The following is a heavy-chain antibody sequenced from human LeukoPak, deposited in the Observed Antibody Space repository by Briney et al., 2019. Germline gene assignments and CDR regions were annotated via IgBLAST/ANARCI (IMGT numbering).Heavy chain of an antibody. V-gene: IGHV4-39*07. CDR2: IYYSGST. CDR3: AREIRIPKLLWWFDP. D-gene: IGHD3-10*01. CDR1: GGSISSSSYY. J-gene: IGHJ5*02. Sequence: SETLSLTCAVSGGSISSSSYYWGWIRQPPGKGLEWIGSIYYSGSTYYNPSLKSRVTISVDTSKNQFSLKLSSVTAADTAVYYCAREIRIPKLLWWFDPWGQGTLVTVSS.